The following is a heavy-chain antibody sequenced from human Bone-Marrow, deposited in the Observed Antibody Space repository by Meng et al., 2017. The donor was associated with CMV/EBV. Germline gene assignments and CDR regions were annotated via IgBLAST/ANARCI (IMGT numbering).Heavy chain of an antibody. J-gene: IGHJ6*02. Sequence: GESLKISCAASGFTFNSYSMNWVRQAPGKGLEWVSSISTSGNYIYYADSLKGRFTISKDNAKNSLYLQMNSLRGEDTAVYYCARGGAGTDGMDVWGQGTTVTVSS. CDR3: ARGGAGTDGMDV. CDR2: ISTSGNYI. D-gene: IGHD6-13*01. V-gene: IGHV3-21*01. CDR1: GFTFNSYS.